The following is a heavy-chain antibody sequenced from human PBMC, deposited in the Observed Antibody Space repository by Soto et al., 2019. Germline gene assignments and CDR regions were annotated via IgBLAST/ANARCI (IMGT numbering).Heavy chain of an antibody. D-gene: IGHD3-9*01. J-gene: IGHJ6*02. Sequence: SETLSLTCAVYGGSFSGYYWSWIRQPPGKGLEWIGEINHSGSTNYNPSLKSRVTISVDTSKNQFSLKLSSVTAADTAVYYCARAVLRYFDWLRDYYYYGMDVWGQGTTVTVSS. V-gene: IGHV4-34*01. CDR3: ARAVLRYFDWLRDYYYYGMDV. CDR2: INHSGST. CDR1: GGSFSGYY.